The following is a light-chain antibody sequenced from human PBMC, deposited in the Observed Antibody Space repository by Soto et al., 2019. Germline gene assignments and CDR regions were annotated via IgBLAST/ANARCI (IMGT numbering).Light chain of an antibody. CDR3: QQTYSTPIT. V-gene: IGKV1-39*01. Sequence: DIQMTQSPSSLSASVGDRVTITCRASQTISSSLNWYQQRPGKAPNLLIYASSSLQSGVPPRFSGGGSGTDFTLTISSLQPEDFATYYCQQTYSTPITFGQGTRLEIK. J-gene: IGKJ5*01. CDR2: ASS. CDR1: QTISSS.